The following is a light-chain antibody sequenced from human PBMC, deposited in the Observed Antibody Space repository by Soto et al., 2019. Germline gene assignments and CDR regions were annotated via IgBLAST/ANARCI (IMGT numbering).Light chain of an antibody. CDR2: LNSDGSH. V-gene: IGLV4-69*01. CDR3: QTWGTGPVV. Sequence: QSVLTQSPSSSASLGASVKLTCTLSSGHSSYAIAWHQQQTEKGPRYLMKLNSDGSHSKGDGIPDRFSGSSSGAERYLTISSLQSEDEADYYCQTWGTGPVVFGGGTKVTVL. J-gene: IGLJ2*01. CDR1: SGHSSYA.